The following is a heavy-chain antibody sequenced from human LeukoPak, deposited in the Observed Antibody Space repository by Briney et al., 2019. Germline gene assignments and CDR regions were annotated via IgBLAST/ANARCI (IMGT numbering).Heavy chain of an antibody. J-gene: IGHJ3*02. CDR2: IYYSVST. V-gene: IGHV4-39*07. CDR1: GASISSTNNF. D-gene: IGHD3-22*01. Sequence: SETLSLTCTVSGASISSTNNFWGWIRQTPGKGLEWIATIYYSVSTYYNPSLKSRLSISVDTSKNQFSLKLNSVTAADTAVYYCARESYYDSSGYSHDAFDIWGQGTMVTVSS. CDR3: ARESYYDSSGYSHDAFDI.